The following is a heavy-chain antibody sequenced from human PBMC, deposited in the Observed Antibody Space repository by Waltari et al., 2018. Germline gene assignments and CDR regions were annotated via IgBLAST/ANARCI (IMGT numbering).Heavy chain of an antibody. Sequence: QVQLHQWGAGLLKPSETLSLTCAVPGGPFADYSWGLIRQSPDKGLEWMGEIRHSGSTNYNPSLKSRVTMSVDTIKKQFSLKLTSVTAADTAVYFCARTWGYSPPLGWFDPWGRGTRVTVSS. CDR3: ARTWGYSPPLGWFDP. V-gene: IGHV4-34*01. CDR1: GGPFADYS. J-gene: IGHJ5*02. D-gene: IGHD1-26*01. CDR2: IRHSGST.